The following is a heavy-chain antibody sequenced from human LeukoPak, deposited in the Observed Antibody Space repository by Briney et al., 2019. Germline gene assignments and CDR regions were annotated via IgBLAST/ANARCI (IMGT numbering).Heavy chain of an antibody. Sequence: GASVKVSCKASGYTFTGYYMHWVRQAPGQGLEWMGWINPNSGATSYLQKFQGRVTMTRDTSITTAYMELGSLRSDDTAVYYCAKQRGDASLSESWGQGTLVTVSS. CDR1: GYTFTGYY. J-gene: IGHJ5*02. CDR2: INPNSGAT. V-gene: IGHV1-2*02. CDR3: AKQRGDASLSES. D-gene: IGHD2-21*02.